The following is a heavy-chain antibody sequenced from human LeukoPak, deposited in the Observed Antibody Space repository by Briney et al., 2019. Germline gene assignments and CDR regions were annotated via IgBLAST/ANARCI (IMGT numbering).Heavy chain of an antibody. CDR2: IDYSGST. J-gene: IGHJ4*02. CDR3: ARAGNYYDSSGYFH. V-gene: IGHV4-59*01. CDR1: GDSISNFY. Sequence: SETLSLTCSVSGDSISNFYWSWIRQPPGKGLEWIGYIDYSGSTSYNPSLKSRVTISIDTSKNQFSLKLSSVTAADTAVYYCARAGNYYDSSGYFHWGQGTLVTVSS. D-gene: IGHD3-22*01.